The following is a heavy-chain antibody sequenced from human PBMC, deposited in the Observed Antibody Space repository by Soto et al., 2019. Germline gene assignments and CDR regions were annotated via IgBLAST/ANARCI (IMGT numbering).Heavy chain of an antibody. V-gene: IGHV5-10-1*01. CDR2: IDPSDSYT. D-gene: IGHD2-2*01. CDR3: ARQDTPSASYYYYGMDV. Sequence: LGESLKISCKGSGYSFTSYWISWVRQMPGKGLEWMGRIDPSDSYTNYSPSFQGHVTISADKSISTAYLQWRSVKASDTAMYYCARQDTPSASYYYYGMDVWGQGTTVTVSS. J-gene: IGHJ6*02. CDR1: GYSFTSYW.